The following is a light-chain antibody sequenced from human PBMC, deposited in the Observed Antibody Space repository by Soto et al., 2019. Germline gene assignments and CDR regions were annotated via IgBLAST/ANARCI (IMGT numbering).Light chain of an antibody. V-gene: IGLV2-23*01. CDR2: EGS. J-gene: IGLJ1*01. CDR1: SSDVGNYYL. Sequence: QSVLTQPASVSGSPGQSITISCTGTSSDVGNYYLVSWYQQHPGKAPKLMIYEGSKRPSGVSDRFSGSKSGNTASLTISGLQAEDEADYYCCSYAGGSTYVFGTGTKLTVL. CDR3: CSYAGGSTYV.